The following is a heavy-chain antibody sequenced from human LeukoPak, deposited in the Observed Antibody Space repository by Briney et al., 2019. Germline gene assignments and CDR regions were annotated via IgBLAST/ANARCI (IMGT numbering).Heavy chain of an antibody. CDR2: ISYDGSNK. D-gene: IGHD5-12*01. CDR3: AKDGHIVATSYFDY. V-gene: IGHV3-30*18. Sequence: GRSLRLSCAASGFTFSSYGMHWVRQAPGKGLEWVAVISYDGSNKYYADSVKGRFTISRDNSKNTLYLQMNSLRAEDTAVYYCAKDGHIVATSYFDYWGQGTLVTVSS. CDR1: GFTFSSYG. J-gene: IGHJ4*02.